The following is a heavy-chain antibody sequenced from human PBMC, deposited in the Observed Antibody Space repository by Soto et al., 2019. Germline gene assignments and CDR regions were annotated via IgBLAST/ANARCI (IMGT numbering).Heavy chain of an antibody. CDR3: TKQPLRFLEWLPPYYYGMDV. CDR2: IRSKANSYAT. V-gene: IGHV3-73*01. J-gene: IGHJ6*02. Sequence: SLRLSCAASGFTFSGSAMHWVRQASGKGLEWVGRIRSKANSYATAYAASVKGRFTISRDDSKNTAYLQMNSLKTEDTAVYYCTKQPLRFLEWLPPYYYGMDVWGQGTTVTVSS. D-gene: IGHD3-3*01. CDR1: GFTFSGSA.